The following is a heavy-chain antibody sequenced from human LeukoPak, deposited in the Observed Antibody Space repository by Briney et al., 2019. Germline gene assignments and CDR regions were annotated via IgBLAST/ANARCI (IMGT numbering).Heavy chain of an antibody. CDR2: IYSGGST. V-gene: IGHV3-66*01. Sequence: GGSLRLSCAASGLTFSSYAMSWVRQAPGKGLEWVSVIYSGGSTYYADSVKGRFTISRDNSKNTLYLQMNSLRAEDTAVYYCARTMAVAGQVYYFDYWGQGTLVTVSS. CDR1: GLTFSSYA. J-gene: IGHJ4*02. D-gene: IGHD6-19*01. CDR3: ARTMAVAGQVYYFDY.